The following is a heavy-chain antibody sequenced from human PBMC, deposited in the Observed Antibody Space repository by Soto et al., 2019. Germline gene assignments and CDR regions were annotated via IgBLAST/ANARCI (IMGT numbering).Heavy chain of an antibody. CDR3: ARARPYYYDSSGSYPGAVDI. CDR1: GGSISSYY. Sequence: PSETLFRTCAVSGGSISSYYWCWSRQPAREGLEWIGRIYTSVSTNYQHYLRSRVTTSVDTSKNQFSLKLSSVTPADTAVYYCARARPYYYDSSGSYPGAVDIWGQGTMVT. J-gene: IGHJ3*02. D-gene: IGHD3-22*01. V-gene: IGHV4-4*07. CDR2: IYTSVST.